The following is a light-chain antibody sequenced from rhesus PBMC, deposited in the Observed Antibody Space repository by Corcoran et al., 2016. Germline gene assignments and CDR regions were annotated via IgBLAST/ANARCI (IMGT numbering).Light chain of an antibody. V-gene: IGKV1-21*01. J-gene: IGKJ1*01. CDR3: QQYNSAPWT. Sequence: DIQMTQSPSSLSASVGDRVTITCRASQGISSWLACYQQKPGKAPKLLIYKASSLQSGVPSRVSGSGAGTDFTLTIGSLQPEDFATYDCQQYNSAPWTFGQGTKVEIK. CDR2: KAS. CDR1: QGISSW.